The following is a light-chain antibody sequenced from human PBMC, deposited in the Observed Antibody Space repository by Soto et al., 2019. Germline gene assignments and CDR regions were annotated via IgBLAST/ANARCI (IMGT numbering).Light chain of an antibody. V-gene: IGLV1-47*01. CDR2: RSN. J-gene: IGLJ2*01. Sequence: QLVLTQPPSASGTPGQRVTLSCSGSSSNIGSNFVYWYQQLPGTAPKLLIYRSNQRPSGVPDRFSGSKSGTSASVAISGLRSEDEADYYCAAWDDSLSGVVFGGGTKLTVL. CDR3: AAWDDSLSGVV. CDR1: SSNIGSNF.